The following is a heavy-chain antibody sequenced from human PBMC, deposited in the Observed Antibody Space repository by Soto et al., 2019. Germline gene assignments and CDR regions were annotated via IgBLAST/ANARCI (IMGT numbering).Heavy chain of an antibody. Sequence: GASVKVSCKASGYTFTSYGISWVRQAPGQRLEWMGWINAGNGNTKYSQKFQGRVTITRDTSASTAYMELSSLRSEDTAVYYCARGFLVPAAVPASGMDVWGQGTTVTVSS. CDR3: ARGFLVPAAVPASGMDV. D-gene: IGHD2-2*01. J-gene: IGHJ6*02. V-gene: IGHV1-3*01. CDR2: INAGNGNT. CDR1: GYTFTSYG.